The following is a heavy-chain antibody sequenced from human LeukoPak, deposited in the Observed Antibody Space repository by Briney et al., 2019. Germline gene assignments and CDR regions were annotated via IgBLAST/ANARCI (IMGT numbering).Heavy chain of an antibody. CDR3: AKDLHSSGWSARFDY. V-gene: IGHV3-30*02. CDR1: GFTFSSHG. D-gene: IGHD6-19*01. J-gene: IGHJ4*02. CDR2: IRYDGSNK. Sequence: PGGSLRLSCAASGFTFSSHGMHWVRQAPGKGLEWVAFIRYDGSNKYYADSVKGRFTISRDNSKNTLYLQMNSLRAEDTAVYYCAKDLHSSGWSARFDYWGQGTLVTVSS.